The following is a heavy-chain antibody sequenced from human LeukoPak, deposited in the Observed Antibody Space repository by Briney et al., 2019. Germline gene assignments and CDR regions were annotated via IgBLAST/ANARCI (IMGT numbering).Heavy chain of an antibody. CDR3: ARIMPTLNCSGGSCWLDAFDI. CDR2: INPNSGGT. CDR1: GYTFTGYY. D-gene: IGHD2-15*01. Sequence: ASVKVSCKASGYTFTGYYMHWVRQAPGQGLEWMGWINPNSGGTNYAQKFQGRVTMTRDTSISTAYMELSRLRSDDTAVYYCARIMPTLNCSGGSCWLDAFDIWGQGTMVTVSS. V-gene: IGHV1-2*02. J-gene: IGHJ3*02.